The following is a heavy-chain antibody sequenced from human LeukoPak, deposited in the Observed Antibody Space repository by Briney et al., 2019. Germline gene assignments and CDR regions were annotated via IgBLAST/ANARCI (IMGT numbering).Heavy chain of an antibody. CDR2: FHNGGST. J-gene: IGHJ6*02. CDR3: ARERYDFWSGDDNAVDV. V-gene: IGHV4-4*07. Sequence: QPSETLSLTCTVSGASISNYSWSWIRQPAGKGLEWIGRFHNGGSTKYNFFLKSRVTMSVDTSKNLFSLKLSSVAAADTAVYYCARERYDFWSGDDNAVDVWGQGTTVTVSS. D-gene: IGHD3-3*01. CDR1: GASISNYS.